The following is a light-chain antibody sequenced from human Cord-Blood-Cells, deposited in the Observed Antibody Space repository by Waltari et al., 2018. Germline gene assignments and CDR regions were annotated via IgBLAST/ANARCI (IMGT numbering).Light chain of an antibody. J-gene: IGLJ1*01. CDR1: SGHSSYI. Sequence: QPVLTQSSSASASLGSSVKLTCTLSSGHSSYIIPWHQQQPGKAPRYLMKLEGSGSYNKGSGVPDRFSGSSSGADRYLTISNLQSEDEADYYCETWDSNTRVFGTGTKVTVL. CDR3: ETWDSNTRV. V-gene: IGLV4-60*03. CDR2: LEGSGSY.